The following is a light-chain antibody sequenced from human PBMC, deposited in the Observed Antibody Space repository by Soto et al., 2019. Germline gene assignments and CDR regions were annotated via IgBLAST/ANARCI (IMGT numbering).Light chain of an antibody. Sequence: EIVLTQSPGTLSLSPGERATLSCRASQSVSSRYLAWYQQKPGQAPRLLMYCASSRATGIPDRFSGSGSGTDVTLTISRLEPEDFAVYYCQQYGSSPPYTFGQGTKLEIK. J-gene: IGKJ2*01. CDR2: CAS. CDR1: QSVSSRY. CDR3: QQYGSSPPYT. V-gene: IGKV3-20*01.